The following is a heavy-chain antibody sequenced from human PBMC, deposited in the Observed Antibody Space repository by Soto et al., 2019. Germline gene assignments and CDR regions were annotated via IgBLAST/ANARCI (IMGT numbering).Heavy chain of an antibody. V-gene: IGHV4-39*07. Sequence: SETLSLTCTVSGGSISSSSYYWGWIRQPPGKGLEWIGSIYYSGSTYYNPSLKSRVTISVDTSKNQFSLKLSSVTAADTAVYYCARDRGLLWFGELSRYYYYGMDVWGQGTTVTVS. J-gene: IGHJ6*02. CDR1: GGSISSSSYY. D-gene: IGHD3-10*01. CDR3: ARDRGLLWFGELSRYYYYGMDV. CDR2: IYYSGST.